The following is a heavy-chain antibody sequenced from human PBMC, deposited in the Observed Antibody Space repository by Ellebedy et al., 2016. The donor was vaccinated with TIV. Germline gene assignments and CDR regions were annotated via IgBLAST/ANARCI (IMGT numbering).Heavy chain of an antibody. CDR2: INAGNGNT. J-gene: IGHJ4*02. CDR3: ARDPYQMATIRGYFDY. CDR1: GYTFSSYA. D-gene: IGHD5-12*01. Sequence: ASVKVSCKASGYTFSSYAMHWVRQAPGQRLEWMGWINAGNGNTKYSQKFQGRVTITRDTSARKAYMELSSLRSEDTAVYYCARDPYQMATIRGYFDYWGQGTLVTVSS. V-gene: IGHV1-3*01.